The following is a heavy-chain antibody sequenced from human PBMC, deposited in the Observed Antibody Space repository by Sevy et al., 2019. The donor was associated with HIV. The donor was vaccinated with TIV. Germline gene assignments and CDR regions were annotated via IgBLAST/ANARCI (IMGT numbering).Heavy chain of an antibody. J-gene: IGHJ4*02. CDR1: GLILGYYA. CDR2: SSYDGGNI. D-gene: IGHD4-17*01. Sequence: GGSLRLSCTASGLILGYYAMHWVRQAPGKGLEWVAVSSYDGGNIYYADSVQGRFTVSRDNSKNTLYLQMNSLRPEDTAMYYCARDFYEFGDPRGLDYWGQGVLVTVS. CDR3: ARDFYEFGDPRGLDY. V-gene: IGHV3-30-3*01.